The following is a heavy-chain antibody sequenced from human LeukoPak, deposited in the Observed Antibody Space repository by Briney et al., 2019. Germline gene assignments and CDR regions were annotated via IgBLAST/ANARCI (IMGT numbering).Heavy chain of an antibody. J-gene: IGHJ6*02. CDR3: ARGPYGDYDLKYYYYGMDV. CDR2: INHSGST. V-gene: IGHV4-34*01. CDR1: GGSFSGYY. Sequence: SETLSLTCAVYGGSFSGYYWSWIRQPPGKGLECIGEINHSGSTNYNPSLKSRVTISVDTSKNQFSLKLSSVTAADTAVYYCARGPYGDYDLKYYYYGMDVWGQGTTVTVSS. D-gene: IGHD4-17*01.